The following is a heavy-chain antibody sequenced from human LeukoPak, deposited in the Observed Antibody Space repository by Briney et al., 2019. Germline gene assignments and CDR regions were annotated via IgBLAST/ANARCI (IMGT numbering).Heavy chain of an antibody. CDR1: GGSISSYY. D-gene: IGHD3-22*01. CDR3: ARGGYYDSSGYSLDAFDI. CDR2: IYYSGST. Sequence: PSETLSLTCTVSGGSISSYYWSWIRQPPGKGLEWIGYIYYSGSTKYNPSLKSRVTISLDTSKNQFSLKLSSVTAAGTAAYYCARGGYYDSSGYSLDAFDIWGQGTMVTVSS. V-gene: IGHV4-59*01. J-gene: IGHJ3*02.